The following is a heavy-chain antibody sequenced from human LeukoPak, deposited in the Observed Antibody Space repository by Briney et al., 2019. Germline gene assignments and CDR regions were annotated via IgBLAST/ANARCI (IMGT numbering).Heavy chain of an antibody. V-gene: IGHV4-59*01. J-gene: IGHJ5*02. Sequence: SQTLSLTCTVSGGSISSYYWSWIRQPPGKGLEWIGYIYNSGSTNYNPSLKSRVTISVDTSKNQFSLKLSSVTAADTAVYYCARGNSVVVVAATLGWFDPWGQGTLVTVSS. D-gene: IGHD2-15*01. CDR1: GGSISSYY. CDR3: ARGNSVVVVAATLGWFDP. CDR2: IYNSGST.